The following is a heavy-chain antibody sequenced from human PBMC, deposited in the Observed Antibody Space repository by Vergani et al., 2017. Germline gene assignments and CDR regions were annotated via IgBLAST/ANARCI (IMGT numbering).Heavy chain of an antibody. J-gene: IGHJ4*02. CDR2: ISWISGSI. V-gene: IGHV3-9*01. D-gene: IGHD6-19*01. CDR1: GFTFDDYA. CDR3: AKDLPPGIAVAGTGFDY. Sequence: EVQLVESGGGLVQPGRSLRLSCAASGFTFDDYAMHWVRQAPGKGLEWVSGISWISGSIGYADSVKGRFTISRDNAKNSLYLQMNSLRAEDTALYYCAKDLPPGIAVAGTGFDYWGQGTLVTVSS.